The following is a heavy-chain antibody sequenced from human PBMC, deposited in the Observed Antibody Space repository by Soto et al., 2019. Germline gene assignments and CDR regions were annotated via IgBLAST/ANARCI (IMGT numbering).Heavy chain of an antibody. CDR3: SIVTAYGMDV. Sequence: QVQLEQSGAEVKKPGSSLKVSCKATGGTFNKYAISWVRQAPGQGLEWMAGIIPVYGTPNYAQRFQDRVTINADESTTTAYMEVNSLSSEDTAIYYRSIVTAYGMDVWGPGTTVIVSS. CDR2: IIPVYGTP. D-gene: IGHD2-15*01. V-gene: IGHV1-69*01. J-gene: IGHJ6*02. CDR1: GGTFNKYA.